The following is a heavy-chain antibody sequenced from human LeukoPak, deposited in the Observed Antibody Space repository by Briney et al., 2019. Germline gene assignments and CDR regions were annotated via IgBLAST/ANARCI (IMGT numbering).Heavy chain of an antibody. CDR1: GGSISSYY. D-gene: IGHD4-23*01. V-gene: IGHV4-59*12. Sequence: PSETLSLTCTVSGGSISSYYWSWIRQPPGKGLEWIGYIDYGGSTNYNPSLKRRVTISRDTSKNQFSLRLSSVTAADTAVYYCARDGVVTRTLNAFDIWGQGTMVSVSS. CDR2: IDYGGST. J-gene: IGHJ3*02. CDR3: ARDGVVTRTLNAFDI.